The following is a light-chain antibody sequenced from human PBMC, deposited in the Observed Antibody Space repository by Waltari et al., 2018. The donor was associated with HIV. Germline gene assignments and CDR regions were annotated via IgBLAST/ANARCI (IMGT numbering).Light chain of an antibody. CDR3: QQYGTSPWT. V-gene: IGKV3-20*01. J-gene: IGKJ1*01. CDR1: QNINRNY. CDR2: GAP. Sequence: IVLTQSPGALSLSLGERAILSCRASQNINRNYLGWYQQKPGQDPRLLIHGAPSRATGIADRFNGSVSGTDFTLTIGRLEVEDFAVYFCQQYGTSPWTFGQGTKVEIK.